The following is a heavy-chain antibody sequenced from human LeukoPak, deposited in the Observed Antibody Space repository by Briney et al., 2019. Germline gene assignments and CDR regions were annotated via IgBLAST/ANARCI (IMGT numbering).Heavy chain of an antibody. J-gene: IGHJ4*02. CDR1: GFTFSSYS. V-gene: IGHV3-21*01. D-gene: IGHD1-26*01. Sequence: PGGSLRLSCAASGFTFSSYSMNWVRQAPGKGLEWVSSISSSSSYIYYADSVKGRFTISRDNAKNSLYLQMNSLRAEDTAVYYWARGGSGTPESPLDSWGQGPLVTAPS. CDR2: ISSSSSYI. CDR3: ARGGSGTPESPLDS.